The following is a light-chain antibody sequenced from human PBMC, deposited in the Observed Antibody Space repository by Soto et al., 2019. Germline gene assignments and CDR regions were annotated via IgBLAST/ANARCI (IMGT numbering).Light chain of an antibody. V-gene: IGLV2-23*02. CDR2: EVT. CDR3: CSYAGSTSV. J-gene: IGLJ1*01. CDR1: SSDVGAYNL. Sequence: QSALTQPASVSGSPGQSITISCTGTSSDVGAYNLVSWYQQHPGKAPILLIFEVTQRPSGVSYRFSASKSGNTASLTISGLQAGDEGDYYCCSYAGSTSVFGTGT.